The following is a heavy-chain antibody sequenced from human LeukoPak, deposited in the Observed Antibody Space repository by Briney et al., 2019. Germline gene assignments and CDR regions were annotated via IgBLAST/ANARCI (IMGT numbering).Heavy chain of an antibody. J-gene: IGHJ2*01. CDR1: GFT. V-gene: IGHV3-30*04. CDR3: TRTGGYSYGLNPCFDV. Sequence: PGGSLSLSCTVSGFTWDRQNPGKRPAWVAVISYDGNDKYYAPSTEGRFTISRDNAKDTLFMQMDRLTTEDTAVYYCTRTGGYSYGLNPCFDVWGRGTLVTVSS. CDR2: ISYDGNDK. D-gene: IGHD5-18*01.